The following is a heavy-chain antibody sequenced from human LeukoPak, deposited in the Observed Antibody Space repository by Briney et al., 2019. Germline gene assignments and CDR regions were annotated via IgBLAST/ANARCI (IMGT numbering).Heavy chain of an antibody. CDR2: ICGSDGSR. V-gene: IGHV3-23*01. D-gene: IGHD4-17*01. J-gene: IGHJ4*02. CDR3: ASQTTVKYYFDY. Sequence: PGGSLRLSCAASGFTFSTYAMSWVRQAPGKGLEWVSAICGSDGSRYYADSVKGRFTISRDNSKNTLYLQLNSLRGEDTAVYYCASQTTVKYYFDYWGQGTLVTVSS. CDR1: GFTFSTYA.